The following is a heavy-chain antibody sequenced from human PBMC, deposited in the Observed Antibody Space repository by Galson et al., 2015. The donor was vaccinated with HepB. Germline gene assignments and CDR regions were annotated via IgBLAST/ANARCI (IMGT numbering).Heavy chain of an antibody. CDR1: GFTSRGLA. CDR3: GRDQRPEGLGF. V-gene: IGHV3-9*02. CDR2: MYWNGARV. D-gene: IGHD3-16*01. J-gene: IGHJ4*02. Sequence: SLRLSCAASGFTSRGLAMHWVRQPPGEGLGWVGGMYWNGARVDYADSVKGRSTISRDNAKNSLYLQMNSLRPEDTALYYCGRDQRPEGLGFWGQGALVTVSS.